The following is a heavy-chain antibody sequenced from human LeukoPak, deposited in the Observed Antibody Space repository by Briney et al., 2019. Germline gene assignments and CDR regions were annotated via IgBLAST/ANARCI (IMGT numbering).Heavy chain of an antibody. CDR3: ARGPAYDSSGYTFDY. Sequence: GGSLRLSCAASGFTFSSYSMNWVRQAPGEGLEWVSSISSSSSYIYYADSVKGRFTISRDNAKNSLYLQMNSLRAEDTAVYYCARGPAYDSSGYTFDYWGQGTLVTVSS. J-gene: IGHJ4*02. CDR2: ISSSSSYI. CDR1: GFTFSSYS. V-gene: IGHV3-21*01. D-gene: IGHD3-22*01.